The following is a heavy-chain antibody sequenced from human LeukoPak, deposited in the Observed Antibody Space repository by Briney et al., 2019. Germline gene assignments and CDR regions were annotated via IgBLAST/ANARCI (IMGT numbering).Heavy chain of an antibody. CDR2: IYYRGSI. CDR3: ARDRITVNWFDP. D-gene: IGHD1-20*01. CDR1: GGSISNTSYY. J-gene: IGHJ5*02. Sequence: SETLSLTCTVSGGSISNTSYYWGWIRQPPGKGLEWIGSIYYRGSIYYNPSLKSRVTISVDTSKTQFSLKLSSVTAADTAVYYCARDRITVNWFDPWGQGTLVTVSS. V-gene: IGHV4-39*02.